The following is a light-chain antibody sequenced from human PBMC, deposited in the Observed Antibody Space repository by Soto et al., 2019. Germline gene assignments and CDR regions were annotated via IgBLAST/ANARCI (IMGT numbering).Light chain of an antibody. CDR1: QRISHY. CDR2: DXS. V-gene: IGKV1-39*01. J-gene: IGKJ5*01. CDR3: QQLFEATIT. Sequence: SNITQSPCSLPASVGDRVTIPXRASQRISHYFNWYQQQPGXAPKXXXYDXSSFQMGCPSRFRGSGSGTDFTRTISSLQPDDCANYYLQQLFEATITFGQGTRLEIK.